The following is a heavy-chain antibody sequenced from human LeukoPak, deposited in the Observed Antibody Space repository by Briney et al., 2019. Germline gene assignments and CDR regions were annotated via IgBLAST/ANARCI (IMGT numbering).Heavy chain of an antibody. V-gene: IGHV4-61*01. CDR1: GGSVSSGSYF. CDR3: ARGNGSYFDY. D-gene: IGHD1-26*01. CDR2: IYYSGST. J-gene: IGHJ4*02. Sequence: SETLSLTCTVSGGSVSSGSYFWRWVRQPPGRGLEWIGYIYYSGSTNYNPSLKSRVTISVDTSKNQFSLKLSSVTAADTAVYYCARGNGSYFDYWGQGTLVTVSS.